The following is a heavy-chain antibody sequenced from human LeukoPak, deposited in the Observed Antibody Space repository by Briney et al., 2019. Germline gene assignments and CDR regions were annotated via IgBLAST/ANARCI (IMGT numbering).Heavy chain of an antibody. CDR2: IYHSGST. CDR3: AREVVRGVIDY. J-gene: IGHJ4*02. Sequence: ASETLSLTCTVSGGSISSSSYYWGWIRQPPGKGLEWIGSIYHSGSTYYNPSLKSRVTISVDTSKNQFSLKLSSVTAADTAVYYCAREVVRGVIDYWGQGTLVTVSS. D-gene: IGHD3-10*01. V-gene: IGHV4-39*07. CDR1: GGSISSSSYY.